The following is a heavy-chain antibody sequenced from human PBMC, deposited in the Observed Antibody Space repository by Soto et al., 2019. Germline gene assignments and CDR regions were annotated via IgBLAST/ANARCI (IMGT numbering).Heavy chain of an antibody. D-gene: IGHD3-22*01. CDR2: IYYSGST. J-gene: IGHJ6*02. V-gene: IGHV4-31*03. CDR3: ATPSRPDSSGYYRLGGGYYYYGMDV. CDR1: GGSISSGGYY. Sequence: SETLSLTCTVSGGSISSGGYYWSWIRQHPGKGLEWIGYIYYSGSTYYNPSLKSRVTISVDTSKNQFSLKLSSVTAADTAVYYCATPSRPDSSGYYRLGGGYYYYGMDVWGQGXTVTVSS.